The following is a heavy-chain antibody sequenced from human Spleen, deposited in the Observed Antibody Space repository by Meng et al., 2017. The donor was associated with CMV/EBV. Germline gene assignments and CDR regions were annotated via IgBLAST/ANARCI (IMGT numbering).Heavy chain of an antibody. CDR3: ARENYLAIAARDY. CDR2: IYSGGST. Sequence: GGSLRLSCAASGFTVSSNYMSWVRQAPGKGLYWVSVIYSGGSTYYADSVKGRFTISRDNSKNTLYLQMNSLRAEDTAVYYCARENYLAIAARDYWGQGTLVTVSS. J-gene: IGHJ4*02. D-gene: IGHD6-6*01. CDR1: GFTVSSNY. V-gene: IGHV3-53*05.